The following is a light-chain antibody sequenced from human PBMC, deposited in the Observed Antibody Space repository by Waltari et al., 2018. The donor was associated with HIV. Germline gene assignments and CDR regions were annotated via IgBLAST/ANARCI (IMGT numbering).Light chain of an antibody. V-gene: IGLV2-18*02. CDR2: DAN. J-gene: IGLJ1*01. CDR3: SSYTTTTARV. Sequence: QSALTQPLAVSGSPGQSVTISCTGTNSDIGTYNRVCWYHQTPGTAPKLMIYDANSRPSGVPARFAGCQSAIAASLTIAWLQAEDEGDYYCSSYTTTTARVFGTGTKVTVL. CDR1: NSDIGTYNR.